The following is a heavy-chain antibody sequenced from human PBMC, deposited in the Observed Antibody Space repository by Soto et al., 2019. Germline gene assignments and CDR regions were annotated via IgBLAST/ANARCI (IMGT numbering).Heavy chain of an antibody. Sequence: EVQLLESGGGLVQPGGSLRLSCAASGFTFSTYAMSWVRQAPGKGLEWVSAIGGSDGSRHYADYVEGRLTISRDNSKNTLYLQINSLRAEDTAVYYCAKEGSTSYAFFDSWGQGTLVTVSS. J-gene: IGHJ4*02. D-gene: IGHD6-6*01. CDR2: IGGSDGSR. V-gene: IGHV3-23*01. CDR1: GFTFSTYA. CDR3: AKEGSTSYAFFDS.